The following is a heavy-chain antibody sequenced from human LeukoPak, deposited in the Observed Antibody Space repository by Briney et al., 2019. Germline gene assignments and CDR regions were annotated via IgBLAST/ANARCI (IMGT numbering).Heavy chain of an antibody. D-gene: IGHD6-13*01. CDR1: GFSFRSYT. Sequence: GGSMRLSCAASGFSFRSYTMNWVRLAPGRGLEWVSSIIGTSEMHYADSVKGRFTVSRDNDKNSLFLQLYSLSVEDTAVYYRTRAIIAALGTGPFDIWGQGTVVTVSS. V-gene: IGHV3-21*06. CDR3: TRAIIAALGTGPFDI. CDR2: IIGTSEM. J-gene: IGHJ3*02.